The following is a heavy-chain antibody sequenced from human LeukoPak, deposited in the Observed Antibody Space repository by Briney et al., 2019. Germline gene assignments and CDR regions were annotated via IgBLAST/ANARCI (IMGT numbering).Heavy chain of an antibody. J-gene: IGHJ4*02. CDR2: INPNSGGT. Sequence: GASVKVSCKASGYTFTDYFMHWVRQAPGQGLEWMGWINPNSGGTHYAQKFQGRVTMTRDTSISTAYMELSRLRSDATADDTAVYYCARVDDSSGYRPWYFDYWGQGTLLTVSS. CDR3: ARVDDSSGYRPWYFDY. CDR1: GYTFTDYF. V-gene: IGHV1-2*02. D-gene: IGHD3-22*01.